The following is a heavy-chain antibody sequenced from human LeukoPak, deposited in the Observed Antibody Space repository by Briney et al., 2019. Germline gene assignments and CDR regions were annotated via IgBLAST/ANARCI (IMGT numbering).Heavy chain of an antibody. J-gene: IGHJ5*02. Sequence: GGSLRLSCAASGFTLDNYGMSWVRQAPGKGLEWVSGINWNGGTTGYADSVKGRFTISRDNAKDSLYLQMNNLRAEDTAFYYCARETGGGSSWGQGTLVTVSS. CDR2: INWNGGTT. D-gene: IGHD2-15*01. CDR3: ARETGGGSS. CDR1: GFTLDNYG. V-gene: IGHV3-20*04.